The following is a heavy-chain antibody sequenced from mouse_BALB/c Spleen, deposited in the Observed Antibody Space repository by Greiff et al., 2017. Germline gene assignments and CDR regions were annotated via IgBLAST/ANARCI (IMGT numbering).Heavy chain of an antibody. CDR1: GYTFTSYW. V-gene: IGHV1-87*01. CDR3: ARGAGGFDY. Sequence: VQLQESGAELARPGASVKLSCKASGYTFTSYWMQWVKQRPGQGLEWIGAIYPGDGDTRYTQKFKGKATLTADKSSSTAYMQLSSLASEDSAVYYCARGAGGFDYWGQGTTLTVSS. J-gene: IGHJ2*01. CDR2: IYPGDGDT.